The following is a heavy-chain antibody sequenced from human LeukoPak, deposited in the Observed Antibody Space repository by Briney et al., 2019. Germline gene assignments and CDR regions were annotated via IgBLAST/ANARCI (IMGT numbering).Heavy chain of an antibody. V-gene: IGHV5-51*01. Sequence: GESLKISCKGSGYSFTKYWIGWVRQMPGKGLEWMAIIYPHDSTTKYGPSFQGQVIISADRFITTAYLQWISLKASDTAMYFCASHYESSGYFGFDQWGQGTLVTVSS. CDR1: GYSFTKYW. CDR2: IYPHDSTT. D-gene: IGHD3-22*01. CDR3: ASHYESSGYFGFDQ. J-gene: IGHJ4*02.